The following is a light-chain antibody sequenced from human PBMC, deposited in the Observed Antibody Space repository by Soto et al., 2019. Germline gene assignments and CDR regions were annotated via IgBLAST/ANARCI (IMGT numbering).Light chain of an antibody. Sequence: DIQLTQSPSFLSASVGDRVSITCRASQGISSYLAWYQQKPEKAPKLLIYAAHTLQSGVPSRFSGSGSGTEFSLTISILQREDFATCYCQQSYSTARTFGQGPQVDI. J-gene: IGKJ1*01. CDR1: QGISSY. CDR2: AAH. V-gene: IGKV1-9*01. CDR3: QQSYSTART.